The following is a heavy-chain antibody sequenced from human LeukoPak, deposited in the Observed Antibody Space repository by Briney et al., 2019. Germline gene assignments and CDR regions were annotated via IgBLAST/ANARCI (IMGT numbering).Heavy chain of an antibody. D-gene: IGHD1-26*01. CDR3: AGNSGSYLYYYYYYMDV. J-gene: IGHJ6*03. Sequence: PLGTLSLSCTVSVESPCRVSTWAGSRKPQGKGLNGFGRFYHSGSSYSNPSLKSRVTISVDTSKNQFSLKLSSVTAADTAVYYCAGNSGSYLYYYYYYMDVWGKGTTVTVSS. CDR1: VESPCRVST. V-gene: IGHV4-38-2*02. CDR2: FYHSGSS.